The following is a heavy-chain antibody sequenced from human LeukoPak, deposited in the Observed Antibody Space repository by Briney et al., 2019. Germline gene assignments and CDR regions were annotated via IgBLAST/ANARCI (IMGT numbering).Heavy chain of an antibody. J-gene: IGHJ5*02. V-gene: IGHV3-48*03. CDR2: ISSSGSTI. CDR3: ARDSMVRGVITNIDWFDP. Sequence: GGSLRLSCAASGFTFSSYEMNWVRQAPGKGLEWVSYISSSGSTIYYADSVKGRFTISRDNAKNSLYLQMNSLRAEDTAVYYCARDSMVRGVITNIDWFDPWGQGTLVTVSS. D-gene: IGHD3-10*01. CDR1: GFTFSSYE.